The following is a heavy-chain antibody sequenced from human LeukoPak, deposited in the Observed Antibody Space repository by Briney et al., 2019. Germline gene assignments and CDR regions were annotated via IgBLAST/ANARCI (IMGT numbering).Heavy chain of an antibody. J-gene: IGHJ3*02. V-gene: IGHV5-51*01. CDR1: GYSFTSYW. CDR3: ARSVAVAGPGGAFDI. Sequence: GESLKISCKGSGYSFTSYWIGWVRQVPGKGLEWMGIIYPGDSDTRYSPSFQGQVTISADKSISTAYLQWSSLKASDTAMYYCARSVAVAGPGGAFDIRGQGTMVTVSS. D-gene: IGHD6-19*01. CDR2: IYPGDSDT.